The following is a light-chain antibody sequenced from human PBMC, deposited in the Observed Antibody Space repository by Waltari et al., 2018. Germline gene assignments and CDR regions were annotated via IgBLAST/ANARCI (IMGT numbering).Light chain of an antibody. CDR3: QQRSNAPIT. CDR2: DAS. J-gene: IGKJ5*01. CDR1: QSVSSY. Sequence: EIVLTQSPATLSLSPGERATLSCRASQSVSSYLAWYQQKPGQAPRLLIYDASNRATGIPARFSGSGSGTDFTLTISSLEPEDFAVYYCQQRSNAPITFGQGTRLEIK. V-gene: IGKV3-11*01.